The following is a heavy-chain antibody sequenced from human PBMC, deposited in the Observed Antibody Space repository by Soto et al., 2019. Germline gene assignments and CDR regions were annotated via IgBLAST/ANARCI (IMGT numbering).Heavy chain of an antibody. D-gene: IGHD3-22*01. Sequence: SETLSLTCTVSGDSISDYYWSWIRQPAGKGLEWIGRIYPGGSTNYNPSLKSRVTMSVDTSKNQFSLKLSSVTAADSAVYYCVRNYNKGYYNFDYWGQGTQVT. J-gene: IGHJ4*02. CDR2: IYPGGST. CDR1: GDSISDYY. V-gene: IGHV4-4*07. CDR3: VRNYNKGYYNFDY.